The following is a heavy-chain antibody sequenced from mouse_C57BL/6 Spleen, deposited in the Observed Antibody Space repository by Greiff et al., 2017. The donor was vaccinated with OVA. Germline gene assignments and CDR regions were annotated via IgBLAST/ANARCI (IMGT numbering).Heavy chain of an antibody. Sequence: QVQLQQPGAELVMPGASVKLSCKASGYTFTSYWMHWVKQRPGQGLEWIGEIDPSDSYTNYNQKFKGKSTLTVDKSSSTAYMQLSSLTSEDSAVYYCARKVDGYYRYAMDYWGQGTSVTVSS. CDR2: IDPSDSYT. CDR1: GYTFTSYW. D-gene: IGHD2-3*01. J-gene: IGHJ4*01. V-gene: IGHV1-69*01. CDR3: ARKVDGYYRYAMDY.